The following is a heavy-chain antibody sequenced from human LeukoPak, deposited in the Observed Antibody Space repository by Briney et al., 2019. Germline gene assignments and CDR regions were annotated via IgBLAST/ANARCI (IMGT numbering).Heavy chain of an antibody. V-gene: IGHV3-30*18. CDR3: AKKSRGATMRFALDY. CDR2: ISYDGSNK. Sequence: GRSLRLSCAASGFTFSSYGMHWVRQAPGKGLEWVAVISYDGSNKYYADSVKGRFTTSRDNSKNTLYLQMNSLRAEDTAVYYCAKKSRGATMRFALDYWGQGTLVTVSS. CDR1: GFTFSSYG. J-gene: IGHJ4*01. D-gene: IGHD5-12*01.